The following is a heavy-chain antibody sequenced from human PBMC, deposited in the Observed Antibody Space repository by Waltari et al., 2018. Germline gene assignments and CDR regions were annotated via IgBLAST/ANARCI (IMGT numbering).Heavy chain of an antibody. CDR3: ARDLVVVLAARNYYYYGMDV. D-gene: IGHD2-2*01. Sequence: QVQLVQSGAEVKKPGASVKVSCKASGYTFISYYMHWVRQAPGQGLEWMGIINPSGGSTSYAQKFQGRVTMTRDTSTSTVFMELSSLRSEDTAVYYCARDLVVVLAARNYYYYGMDVWGQGTTVTVSS. J-gene: IGHJ6*02. CDR1: GYTFISYY. CDR2: INPSGGST. V-gene: IGHV1-46*01.